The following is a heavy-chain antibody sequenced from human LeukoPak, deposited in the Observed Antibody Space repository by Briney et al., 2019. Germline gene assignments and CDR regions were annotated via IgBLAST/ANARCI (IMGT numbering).Heavy chain of an antibody. CDR2: IYYSGST. V-gene: IGHV4-59*01. D-gene: IGHD2-2*01. CDR1: GGSISSYY. Sequence: SETLSLTCTVSGGSISSYYWSWIRQPPGKGLEWIGYIYYSGSTNYNPSLKSRVTMSVDTSKNQYSLKLSSVTAADTAVYYCAVQLVVPAAGALYYYYGMDVWGQGTTVTVSS. J-gene: IGHJ6*02. CDR3: AVQLVVPAAGALYYYYGMDV.